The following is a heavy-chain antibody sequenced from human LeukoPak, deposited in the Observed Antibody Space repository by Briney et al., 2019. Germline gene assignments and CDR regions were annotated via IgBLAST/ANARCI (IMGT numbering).Heavy chain of an antibody. V-gene: IGHV1-18*01. J-gene: IGHJ4*02. CDR2: INPDNGNT. CDR3: ATSPNWRFDY. Sequence: ASVKVSCKASGGTFSIYAISWVRQAPGQGLEWMGWINPDNGNTNYAQNLQDRVTMTTDTSTSTAYMELRSLRSDDTAVYSCATSPNWRFDYWGQGTLVTVSS. CDR1: GGTFSIYA. D-gene: IGHD7-27*01.